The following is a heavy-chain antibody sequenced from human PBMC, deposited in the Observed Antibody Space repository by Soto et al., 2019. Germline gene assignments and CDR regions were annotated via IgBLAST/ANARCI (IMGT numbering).Heavy chain of an antibody. CDR1: GDSVSSNSAA. V-gene: IGHV6-1*01. J-gene: IGHJ4*02. Sequence: QSQTLSLTCAISGDSVSSNSAAWNWIRQSPSRGLEWLGRTYYRSKWYNDYAVSVKSRITINPDTSKNQFSLQLNSVTPEDTAVYYCARDPGSGKGDIPPATKGYYFDYWGQGTLVTVSS. D-gene: IGHD6-25*01. CDR3: ARDPGSGKGDIPPATKGYYFDY. CDR2: TYYRSKWYN.